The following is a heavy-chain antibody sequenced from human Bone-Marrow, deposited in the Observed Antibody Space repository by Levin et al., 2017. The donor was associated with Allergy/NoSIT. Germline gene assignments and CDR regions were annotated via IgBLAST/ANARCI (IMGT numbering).Heavy chain of an antibody. CDR1: GGSIHSGSYY. Sequence: SQTLSLPCTVSGGSIHSGSYYWNWIRHPAGKTLEWIGRIYTSGSTDYNPSLKSRVTISVDTPKNQFSLNLSSVSAADTAVYYCARDGDVVVVPSARRGAFDIWGQGTMVTVSS. J-gene: IGHJ3*02. V-gene: IGHV4-61*02. CDR2: IYTSGST. CDR3: ARDGDVVVVPSARRGAFDI. D-gene: IGHD2-2*01.